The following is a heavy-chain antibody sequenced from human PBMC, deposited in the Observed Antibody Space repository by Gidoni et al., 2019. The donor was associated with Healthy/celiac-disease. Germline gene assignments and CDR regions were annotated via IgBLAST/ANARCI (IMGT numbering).Heavy chain of an antibody. J-gene: IGHJ5*02. D-gene: IGHD6-13*01. V-gene: IGHV3-15*01. Sequence: EVQLVESGGGLVKPGGSLRLSCAASGFTFSNAWMSWVRQAPGKGLEWVGRIKSKTDGGTTDYAAPVKGRFTISRDDSKNTLYLQMNSLKTEDTAVYYCTTDSSSWPNWFDPWGQGTLVTVSS. CDR2: IKSKTDGGTT. CDR3: TTDSSSWPNWFDP. CDR1: GFTFSNAW.